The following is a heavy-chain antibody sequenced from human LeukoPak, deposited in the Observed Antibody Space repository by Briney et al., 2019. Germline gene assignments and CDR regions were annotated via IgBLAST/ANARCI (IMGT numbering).Heavy chain of an antibody. Sequence: GASVKVSCKASGYTFTSYDVSWVRQAPGQGLEWMGWISAYNGHTKYAQKFQGRVTMTTDTSTSIAYMELRSLRSDGTAMYYCAREDCSSSSCYLGDHWGQGTLVTVSS. J-gene: IGHJ5*02. D-gene: IGHD2-2*01. CDR1: GYTFTSYD. CDR2: ISAYNGHT. V-gene: IGHV1-18*01. CDR3: AREDCSSSSCYLGDH.